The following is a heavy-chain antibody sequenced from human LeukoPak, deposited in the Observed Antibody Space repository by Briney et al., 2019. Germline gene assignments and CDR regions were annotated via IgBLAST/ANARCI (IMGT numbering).Heavy chain of an antibody. V-gene: IGHV1-69*05. D-gene: IGHD3-3*01. J-gene: IGHJ6*03. CDR1: GGTFSSYA. Sequence: AASVKVSCKASGGTFSSYAISWVRQAPGQGLEWMGGIIPIFGTANYAQKFQGRITITTDESTSTAYMELSSLRSEDTAVYYCARDRGDFWRESRYYMDVWGKGTTVTVSS. CDR2: IIPIFGTA. CDR3: ARDRGDFWRESRYYMDV.